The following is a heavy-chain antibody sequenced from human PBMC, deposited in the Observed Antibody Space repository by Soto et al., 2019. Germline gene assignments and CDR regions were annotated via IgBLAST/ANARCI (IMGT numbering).Heavy chain of an antibody. CDR1: GYSFTSYW. CDR2: IYPGDSDT. CDR3: ARHIGSSWLSPPNNWFDP. Sequence: EVQLVQSGAEVKKPGESLKISCKGSGYSFTSYWIGWVRQMPGKGLEWMGIIYPGDSDTRYSPSFQGQVTISADKSISTAYLQWSSLKASDTAMYYCARHIGSSWLSPPNNWFDPWGQGTLVTVSS. V-gene: IGHV5-51*01. D-gene: IGHD6-13*01. J-gene: IGHJ5*02.